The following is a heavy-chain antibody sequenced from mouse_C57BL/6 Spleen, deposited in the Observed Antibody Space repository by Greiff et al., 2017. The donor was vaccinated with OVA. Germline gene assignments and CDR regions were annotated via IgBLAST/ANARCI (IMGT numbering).Heavy chain of an antibody. V-gene: IGHV14-1*01. CDR3: TPGSKYGFGY. CDR2: IDPEDGDT. D-gene: IGHD2-5*01. Sequence: EVQLQQSGAELVRPGASVKLSCTASGFNIKNYCMHWVKQRPEQGLEWIGRIDPEDGDTEYDAKFKGKATMTADKSSNTAYLPLSSLSSEDDAVYYCTPGSKYGFGYWGQGTLVTVSA. CDR1: GFNIKNYC. J-gene: IGHJ3*01.